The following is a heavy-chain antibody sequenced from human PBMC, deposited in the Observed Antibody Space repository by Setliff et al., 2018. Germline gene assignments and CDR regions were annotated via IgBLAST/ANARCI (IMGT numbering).Heavy chain of an antibody. Sequence: PSETLSLTCTAYGGTFSDYYWTWIRQPPGKGLEWIGEINHSGTTNYNPSLKGRVTISVDTSKNQFSLTMTSVTAADAAVYYCARGRNVAARLYDTWGQGSRVTVSS. J-gene: IGHJ5*02. CDR1: GGTFSDYY. CDR2: INHSGTT. V-gene: IGHV4-34*01. CDR3: ARGRNVAARLYDT. D-gene: IGHD6-6*01.